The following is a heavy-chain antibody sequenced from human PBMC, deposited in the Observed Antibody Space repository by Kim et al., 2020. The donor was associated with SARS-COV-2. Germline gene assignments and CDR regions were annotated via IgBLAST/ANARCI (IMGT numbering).Heavy chain of an antibody. Sequence: GGSLRLSCAASGFTFSNHWMSWVRQAPGKGLEWVANIKQDGSLRYYADSVKGRFTISRDNANNLLYLQMNSLRAEDTAFYYCVREWTYWGQGTLVTVSP. J-gene: IGHJ4*02. V-gene: IGHV3-7*03. CDR1: GFTFSNHW. CDR2: IKQDGSLR. CDR3: VREWTY.